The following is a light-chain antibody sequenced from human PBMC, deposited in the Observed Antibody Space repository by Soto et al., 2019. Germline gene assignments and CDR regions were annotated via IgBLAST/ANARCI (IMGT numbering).Light chain of an antibody. CDR2: DVT. CDR1: SSDVGGYSY. V-gene: IGLV2-14*01. Sequence: QSVLTQPASVSGSPLQSITISCTGTSSDVGGYSYVSWYQQHPGKAPKLMIYDVTNRPSGVSNRFSGSKSGNAASLTISGLRAEDEADYYCSSYTSISTYVFGTGTKVTVL. J-gene: IGLJ1*01. CDR3: SSYTSISTYV.